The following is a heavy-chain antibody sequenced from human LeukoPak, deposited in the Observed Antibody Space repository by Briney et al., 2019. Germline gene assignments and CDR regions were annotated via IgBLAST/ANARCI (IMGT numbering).Heavy chain of an antibody. CDR1: GGTFSSYA. D-gene: IGHD3-22*01. V-gene: IGHV1-69*05. Sequence: SVKVSCKASGGTFSSYAISWVRQAPGQGLEWMGRIIPIFGTANYAQKFQGRVTITTDESTSTAYMELSSLRSEDTAVYYCAGGEYYYDSSGYYPLHYFDYWGQGTLVTVSS. J-gene: IGHJ4*02. CDR3: AGGEYYYDSSGYYPLHYFDY. CDR2: IIPIFGTA.